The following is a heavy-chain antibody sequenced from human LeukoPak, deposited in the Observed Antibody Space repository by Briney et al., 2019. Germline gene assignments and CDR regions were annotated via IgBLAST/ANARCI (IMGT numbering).Heavy chain of an antibody. V-gene: IGHV1-3*01. D-gene: IGHD5-12*01. CDR1: AYTFTSYS. CDR2: IHAVNGNT. J-gene: IGHJ6*04. CDR3: ARDGDSGYEYYYYYGMDV. Sequence: DSMKVSSQASAYTFTSYSMHWDRPPHGHRREWMGWIHAVNGNTKYSQKFQGRVTTTRDTSASTAYMELSSLRSEDTAVYYCARDGDSGYEYYYYYGMDVWGKGTTVTVSS.